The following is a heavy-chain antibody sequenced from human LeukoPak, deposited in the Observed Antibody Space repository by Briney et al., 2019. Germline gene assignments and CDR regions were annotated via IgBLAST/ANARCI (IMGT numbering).Heavy chain of an antibody. CDR1: GFTVSSSY. D-gene: IGHD5-24*01. Sequence: PGGSLRLSCAASGFTVSSSYMSWVRQAPGKGLEWVSVFYTGGTAYYADSVRGRFTISRDISKNTVYLQMNSLRTEDTAVYYCARGIEMAAIFFSTWGQGTLVTVSS. CDR3: ARGIEMAAIFFST. CDR2: FYTGGTA. V-gene: IGHV3-53*01. J-gene: IGHJ5*02.